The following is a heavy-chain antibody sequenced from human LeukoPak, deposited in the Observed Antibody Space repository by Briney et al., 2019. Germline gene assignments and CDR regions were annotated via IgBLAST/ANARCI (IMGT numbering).Heavy chain of an antibody. CDR1: GDSISGSNYH. CDR2: VHHTGRA. Sequence: SDTLSLTCTVSGDSISGSNYHWGWIRQPPGKGLEWLGTVHHTGRAFYNPSLRGRTTVSVDTSKNEFSLKLTSVTAADTAVYYCAREPDAWGQGVLVIVSS. V-gene: IGHV4-39*07. J-gene: IGHJ5*02. CDR3: AREPDA.